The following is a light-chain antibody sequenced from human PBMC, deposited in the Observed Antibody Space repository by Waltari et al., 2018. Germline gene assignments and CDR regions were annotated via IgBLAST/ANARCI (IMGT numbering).Light chain of an antibody. V-gene: IGKV1-5*03. CDR3: QQYNSYSLLS. CDR1: QSISKW. J-gene: IGKJ4*01. Sequence: DIQMTQSPSTLSASVGDRVIFSCRASQSISKWLAWYQQKPGKAPKLLIYKASTLESGFPSRFSGSGSGTEFTLTISSLHPEDFATYYCQQYNSYSLLSFGGGTKVEIK. CDR2: KAS.